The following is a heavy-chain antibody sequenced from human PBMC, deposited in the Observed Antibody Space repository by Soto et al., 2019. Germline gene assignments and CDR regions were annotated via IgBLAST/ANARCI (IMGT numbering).Heavy chain of an antibody. CDR1: GYTFTSYY. Sequence: ASVKVSCKASGYTFTSYYMHWVRQAPGQGLEWLGWINPIGGSTSYAQKFQGRVTMTRNTSISTAYMELSSLRSEDTAVYYCARGQSYYGSGSYYYHWGQGTLVTVSS. CDR3: ARGQSYYGSGSYYYH. J-gene: IGHJ4*02. CDR2: INPIGGST. V-gene: IGHV1-46*01. D-gene: IGHD3-10*01.